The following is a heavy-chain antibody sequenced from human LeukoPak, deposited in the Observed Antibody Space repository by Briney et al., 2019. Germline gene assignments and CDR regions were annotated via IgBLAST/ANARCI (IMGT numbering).Heavy chain of an antibody. Sequence: GSLRLSCAASGFIFSNYALMWVRQAPGKGLEWVGRIKSKTDGGTTDYAAPVKGRFTISRDDSKNTLYLQMNSLKTEDTAVYYCTTGGSYYYFDYWGQGTLVTVSS. CDR3: TTGGSYYYFDY. CDR2: IKSKTDGGTT. V-gene: IGHV3-15*01. CDR1: GFIFSNYA. D-gene: IGHD1-26*01. J-gene: IGHJ4*02.